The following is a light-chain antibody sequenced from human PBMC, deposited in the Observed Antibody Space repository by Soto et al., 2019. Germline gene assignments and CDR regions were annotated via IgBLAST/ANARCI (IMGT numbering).Light chain of an antibody. CDR1: QGISSY. Sequence: IQLTQSPSSLSASVGDGATITCQASQGISSYLGWYQQKPGKAPNILIYAASTLQSGVPSRFRGGGSGTDCTLPLSRLQPEDFETYYCQQVYVYPSTFGGGTKVDI. J-gene: IGKJ4*01. CDR2: AAS. CDR3: QQVYVYPST. V-gene: IGKV1-9*01.